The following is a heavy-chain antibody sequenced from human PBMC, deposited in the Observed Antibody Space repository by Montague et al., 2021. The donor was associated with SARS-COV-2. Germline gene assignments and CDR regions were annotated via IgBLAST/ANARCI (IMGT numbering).Heavy chain of an antibody. J-gene: IGHJ5*02. D-gene: IGHD1-26*01. CDR2: ISLGGHT. CDR3: ARDIWEPEVRSRGWFDP. CDR1: GGSISDNNW. V-gene: IGHV4-4*02. Sequence: SETLSLTCGVSGGSISDNNWWSWVRQSPETGLEWIGEISLGGHTXYNPSLKSRVTISLDKSKNQFSLKLTSVTAADTAVYYCARDIWEPEVRSRGWFDPCGQGILVTVSS.